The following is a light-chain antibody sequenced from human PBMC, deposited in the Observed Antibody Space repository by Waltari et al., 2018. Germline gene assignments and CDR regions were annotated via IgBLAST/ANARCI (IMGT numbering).Light chain of an antibody. V-gene: IGLV2-8*01. J-gene: IGLJ3*02. CDR2: EVT. Sequence: QSALTQPPSASGSPGQSVTISCTGSSRAIGNYDYVAWYQQRPGKAPEPMIYEVTKRPSGVPDRFSGSKSGNTASLTVSGLQAADEADYYCSSYAGSSVWVFGGGTKLTVV. CDR1: SRAIGNYDY. CDR3: SSYAGSSVWV.